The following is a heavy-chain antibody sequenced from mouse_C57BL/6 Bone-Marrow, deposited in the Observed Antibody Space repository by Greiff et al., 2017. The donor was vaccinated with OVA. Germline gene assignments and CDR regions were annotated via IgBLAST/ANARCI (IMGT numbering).Heavy chain of an antibody. V-gene: IGHV7-3*01. Sequence: DVHLVESGGGLVQPGDSLSLSCAASGFTFTNYYMSWVRQPPGKALEWLAFIRNKPNGSTTAYSASVKGRFTISSENAQSIFDLQRNALRAEDSATYYGARYKGRVAVDYFDYWGQGTALTVSS. D-gene: IGHD1-1*01. J-gene: IGHJ2*01. CDR1: GFTFTNYY. CDR2: IRNKPNGSTT. CDR3: ARYKGRVAVDYFDY.